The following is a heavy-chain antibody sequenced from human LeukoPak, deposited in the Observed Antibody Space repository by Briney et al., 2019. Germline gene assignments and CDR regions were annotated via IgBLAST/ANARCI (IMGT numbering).Heavy chain of an antibody. D-gene: IGHD1-26*01. J-gene: IGHJ4*02. V-gene: IGHV4-34*01. Sequence: SETLSLTCAVYGGSFSGYYWSWIRQPPGKGLEWIGEINHSGSTNYNPSLKSRVTISVDTSKNQFSLKLSSVTAADTAVYYCARGTYTYSGSSRLIDYWGQGTLVTVSS. CDR3: ARGTYTYSGSSRLIDY. CDR1: GGSFSGYY. CDR2: INHSGST.